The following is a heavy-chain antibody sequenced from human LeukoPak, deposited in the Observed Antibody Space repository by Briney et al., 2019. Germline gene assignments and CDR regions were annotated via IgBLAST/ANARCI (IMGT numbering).Heavy chain of an antibody. CDR2: IKQDGSEK. CDR1: GFTFSSYW. Sequence: PGGSLRLSCAASGFTFSSYWMSWVRQAPGKGLEWVANIKQDGSEKYYVDSVKGQFTISRDNAKNSLYLQMNSLRAEDTAVYYCARDKDVFYGDYDNGMDVWGQGTTVTGSS. CDR3: ARDKDVFYGDYDNGMDV. J-gene: IGHJ6*02. V-gene: IGHV3-7*01. D-gene: IGHD4-17*01.